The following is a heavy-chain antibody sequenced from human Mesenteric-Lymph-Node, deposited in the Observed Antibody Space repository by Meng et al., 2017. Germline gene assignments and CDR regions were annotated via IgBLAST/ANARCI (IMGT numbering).Heavy chain of an antibody. D-gene: IGHD3-22*01. CDR2: ISSRGSSI. J-gene: IGHJ4*02. V-gene: IGHV3-11*04. CDR1: GFIFSDYY. Sequence: GESLKISCAASGFIFSDYYMGWIRQAPGKGLEWLSYISSRGSSIYYADSVKGRFTISRDNAENSLHLQMHRLRVEDTAVYYCARGKHGSGYLFDYWGQGTLVTVSS. CDR3: ARGKHGSGYLFDY.